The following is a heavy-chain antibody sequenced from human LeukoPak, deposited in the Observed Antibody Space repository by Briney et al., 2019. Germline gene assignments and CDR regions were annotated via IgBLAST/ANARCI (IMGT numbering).Heavy chain of an antibody. J-gene: IGHJ3*02. V-gene: IGHV4-59*01. D-gene: IGHD3-10*01. CDR3: AREALWFGELLPTPGAFDI. Sequence: SETLSLTCTVSGGSISSYYWSWIRQPPGKGLEWIGYIYYSGSTNYNPSLKSRVTISVDTSKNQFSLKLSSVTAADTAVYYCAREALWFGELLPTPGAFDIWGQGTMVTVSS. CDR2: IYYSGST. CDR1: GGSISSYY.